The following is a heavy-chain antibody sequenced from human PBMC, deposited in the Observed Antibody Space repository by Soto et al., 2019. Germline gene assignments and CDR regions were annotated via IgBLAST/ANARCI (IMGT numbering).Heavy chain of an antibody. CDR1: GFTFSSYG. Sequence: QVQLVESGGGVVQPGRSLRLSCAASGFTFSSYGMHWVRQAPGKGLEWVAVIWYDGSNKYYADSVKGRFTISRDNSKNTLYLQMNSLRAEDTAVYYWARGLDYGDGNWFDPWGQGTLGTVSS. D-gene: IGHD4-17*01. V-gene: IGHV3-33*01. J-gene: IGHJ5*02. CDR3: ARGLDYGDGNWFDP. CDR2: IWYDGSNK.